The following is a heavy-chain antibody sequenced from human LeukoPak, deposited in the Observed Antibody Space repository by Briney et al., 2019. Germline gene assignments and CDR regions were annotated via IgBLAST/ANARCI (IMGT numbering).Heavy chain of an antibody. CDR3: ARDMIAVRPNWFDP. CDR1: GYTFTTYG. V-gene: IGHV1-18*01. D-gene: IGHD6-6*01. CDR2: ISAYNGNT. Sequence: VSVKVSCKASGYTFTTYGISWVRQAPGQGLEWMGWISAYNGNTNYAQKLQGRVTMTTDASTSTAYMELRSLRSDDTAVYYCARDMIAVRPNWFDPWGQGTLVTVSS. J-gene: IGHJ5*02.